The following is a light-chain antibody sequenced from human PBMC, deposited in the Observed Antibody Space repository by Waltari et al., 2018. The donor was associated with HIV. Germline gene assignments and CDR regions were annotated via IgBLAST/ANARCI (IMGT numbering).Light chain of an antibody. CDR3: QSYDSSSNWV. J-gene: IGLJ3*02. CDR2: EDN. CDR1: SGSIASHY. Sequence: NFMLTQPHSVSESPGKTVTISCTRSSGSIASHYVQWYQQRPGSAPTTVIYEDNQRPSGFPDRFSGSIDSSSNSASLTISGLKTEDEADYYCQSYDSSSNWVFGGGTKLTVL. V-gene: IGLV6-57*04.